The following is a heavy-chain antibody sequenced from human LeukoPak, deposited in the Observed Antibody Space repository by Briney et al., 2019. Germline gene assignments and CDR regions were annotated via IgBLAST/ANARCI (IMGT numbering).Heavy chain of an antibody. CDR3: ARVTGLYDSSGCYHA. V-gene: IGHV1-2*02. D-gene: IGHD3-22*01. CDR1: GYTFTDYF. CDR2: INPDSGGT. J-gene: IGHJ3*01. Sequence: ASVKVSCKASGYTFTDYFVHWVRQAPGQGLDWMGWINPDSGGTNYAQKFQGRVTMTRDTSISTAYMELSRLRSDDTAVYYCARVTGLYDSSGCYHAWGQGTMVTVSS.